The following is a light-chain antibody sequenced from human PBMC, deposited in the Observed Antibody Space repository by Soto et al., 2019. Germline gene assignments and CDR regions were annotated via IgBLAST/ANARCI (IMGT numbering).Light chain of an antibody. CDR1: QGISTY. CDR2: AAS. Sequence: LRLPPSPSPLSASVGARVASTCRASQGISTYLAWYQQKPGKAPKLLIYAASTLQSGVPSRFSGSGSGTEFTLTISSLQPEDFATYYCQQDNNYPRTFGQGTKVDIK. J-gene: IGKJ1*01. CDR3: QQDNNYPRT. V-gene: IGKV1-9*01.